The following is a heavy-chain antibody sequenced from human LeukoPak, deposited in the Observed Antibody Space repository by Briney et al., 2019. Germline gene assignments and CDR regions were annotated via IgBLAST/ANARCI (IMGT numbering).Heavy chain of an antibody. CDR3: ARVRYYDSSGQRRGSTGDNAFDI. V-gene: IGHV3-74*01. CDR2: INSDGSST. J-gene: IGHJ3*02. D-gene: IGHD3-22*01. Sequence: GGSLRLSCAASGFTFSSYWMHWVRQVSGKGLVWVSRINSDGSSTSYADSVKGRFTISRDNAKNTLYLLMNSLRAEDTAVYYCARVRYYDSSGQRRGSTGDNAFDIWGQGTMVTVSS. CDR1: GFTFSSYW.